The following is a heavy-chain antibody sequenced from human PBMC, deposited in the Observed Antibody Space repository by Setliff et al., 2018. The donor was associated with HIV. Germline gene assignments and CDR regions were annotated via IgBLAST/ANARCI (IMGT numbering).Heavy chain of an antibody. CDR3: GRSGKSGELYAY. Sequence: GESLKISCKGSGYSFASYWIGWVRQMPGKGLEWMGIIYPGDSDTRYSPSFQGQVTMSADKSTSTAHLQWSSLKASDTAMYFCGRSGKSGELYAYWGQGTLVTVS. V-gene: IGHV5-51*01. CDR2: IYPGDSDT. D-gene: IGHD2-8*01. J-gene: IGHJ4*02. CDR1: GYSFASYW.